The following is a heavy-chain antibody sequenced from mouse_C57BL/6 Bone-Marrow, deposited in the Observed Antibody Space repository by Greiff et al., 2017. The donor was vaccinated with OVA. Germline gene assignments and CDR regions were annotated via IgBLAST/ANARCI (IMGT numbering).Heavy chain of an antibody. D-gene: IGHD2-10*02. Sequence: VQLQQSGAELARPGASVKMSCKASGYTFTSYTMHWVKQRPGQGLEWIGYINPSSGYTKYNQKFKDKATLTADKSSSTAYMQLSRLTSEDSADDCGAREYGNGFAYGCQGTRVTVSA. CDR2: INPSSGYT. CDR3: AREYGNGFAY. J-gene: IGHJ3*01. V-gene: IGHV1-4*01. CDR1: GYTFTSYT.